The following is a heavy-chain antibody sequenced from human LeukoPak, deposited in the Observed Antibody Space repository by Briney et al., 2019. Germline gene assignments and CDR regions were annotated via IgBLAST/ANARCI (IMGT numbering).Heavy chain of an antibody. CDR2: IYYSGST. Sequence: PSETLSLTCTVAGGSISSSIYYWGWIRQSPGKGLEWIGSIYYSGSTYYNPSLKSRVTLSVDTSKNQYSLKVTSVTAADTAVYYCARVTKGWFDPWGQGTLVTVSS. CDR1: GGSISSSIYY. V-gene: IGHV4-39*07. J-gene: IGHJ5*02. CDR3: ARVTKGWFDP. D-gene: IGHD4-23*01.